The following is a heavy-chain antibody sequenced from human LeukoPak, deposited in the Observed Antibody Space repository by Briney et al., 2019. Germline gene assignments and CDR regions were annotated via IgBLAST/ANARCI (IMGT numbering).Heavy chain of an antibody. J-gene: IGHJ6*03. CDR2: VDPEDGET. CDR1: GYTFTDYY. D-gene: IGHD3-16*01. CDR3: ATEIMGLRDEYYYYYYMDV. Sequence: ASVKVSCKASGYTFTDYYMHWVQQAPGKGLEWMGLVDPEDGETIYAEKFQGRVTITADTSTDTAYMELSSLRSEDTAVYYCATEIMGLRDEYYYYYYMDVWGKGTTVTVSS. V-gene: IGHV1-69-2*01.